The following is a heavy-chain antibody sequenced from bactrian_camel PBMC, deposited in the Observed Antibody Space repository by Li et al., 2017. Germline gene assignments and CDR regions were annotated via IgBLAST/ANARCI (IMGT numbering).Heavy chain of an antibody. V-gene: IGHV3S25*01. CDR2: IATGGGIT. Sequence: GGLVQPRGSLRLSCVVTGFPFDSSQMNWVRQTPGKGLEWVSTIATGGGITAYADSVKGRFTISRDNSKNTVYLQMNSLKPEDTAMYYCARYVTTWTIGLGYWGQGTQVTVS. CDR1: GFPFDSSQ. D-gene: IGHD2*01. J-gene: IGHJ6*01. CDR3: ARYVTTWTIGLGY.